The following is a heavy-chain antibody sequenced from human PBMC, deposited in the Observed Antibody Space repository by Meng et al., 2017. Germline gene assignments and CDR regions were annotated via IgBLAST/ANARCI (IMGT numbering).Heavy chain of an antibody. V-gene: IGHV4-59*01. D-gene: IGHD2-8*01. J-gene: IGHJ4*02. CDR2: IYSSGNT. CDR3: ARGWDISLVVFDY. Sequence: SETLSLTCTVSGAGGSIGSYYWTWIRQPPGKGLEWIGYIYSSGNTDYNPSLRSRVTMSVDTPKNQFSPNLRSVTAADTAVYFCARGWDISLVVFDYWGQGALVTVSS. CDR1: GAGGSIGSYY.